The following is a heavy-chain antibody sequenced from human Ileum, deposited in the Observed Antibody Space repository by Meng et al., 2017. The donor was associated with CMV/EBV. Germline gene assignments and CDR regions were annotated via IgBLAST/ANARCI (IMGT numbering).Heavy chain of an antibody. Sequence: GSGPGLVMPGGTLSLPSTASGAPISSGSHSWAWFRQPPGKRLEWIGSMYFSGIADYNPSLKSRVTISLHATQKQFSLRLTSVTAADSAVYFCARDLTNKWFYYWGQGTLVTVSS. J-gene: IGHJ4*02. D-gene: IGHD1-26*01. CDR3: ARDLTNKWFYY. CDR2: MYFSGIA. CDR1: GAPISSGSHS. V-gene: IGHV4-39*07.